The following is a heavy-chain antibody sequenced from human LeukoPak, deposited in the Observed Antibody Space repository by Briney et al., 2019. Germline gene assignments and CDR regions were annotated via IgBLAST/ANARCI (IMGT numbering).Heavy chain of an antibody. CDR1: GGSISSYY. CDR2: ISDSGST. D-gene: IGHD1/OR15-1a*01. V-gene: IGHV4-59*01. Sequence: SETLSLTCTVSGGSISSYYWSWLRQPPGKGLEWIGYISDSGSTNYNPSLKSRVTISVDTSRDQFSLRLNSVTAAETAVYYCVSQLGGTTFHWGQGTLVTVSS. CDR3: VSQLGGTTFH. J-gene: IGHJ4*02.